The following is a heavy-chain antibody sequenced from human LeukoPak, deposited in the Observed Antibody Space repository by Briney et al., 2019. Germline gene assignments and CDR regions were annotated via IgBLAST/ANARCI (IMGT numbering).Heavy chain of an antibody. Sequence: KSSETLSLTCTVSGGSISSSSYYWGWIRQPPGKGLEWIGSIYYSGSTYYNPSLKSRVTISVDTSKNQFSLKLSSATAADTAVYYCASSTIYGSGSYYTDPFDHWGQGTLVTVSS. CDR3: ASSTIYGSGSYYTDPFDH. V-gene: IGHV4-39*01. CDR2: IYYSGST. J-gene: IGHJ4*02. CDR1: GGSISSSSYY. D-gene: IGHD3-10*01.